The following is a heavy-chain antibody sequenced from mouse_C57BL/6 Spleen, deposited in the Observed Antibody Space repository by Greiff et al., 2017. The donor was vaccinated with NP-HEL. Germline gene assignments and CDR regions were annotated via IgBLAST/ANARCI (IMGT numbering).Heavy chain of an antibody. Sequence: VKLQESGPELVKPGASVKISCKASGYAFSSSWMNWVKQRPGKGLEWIGRIYPGDGDTNYNGKFKGKATLTADKSSSTAYMQLSSLTSEDSAVYFCARGVRNAMDYWGQGTSVTVSS. CDR1: GYAFSSSW. D-gene: IGHD2-14*01. CDR2: IYPGDGDT. J-gene: IGHJ4*01. CDR3: ARGVRNAMDY. V-gene: IGHV1-82*01.